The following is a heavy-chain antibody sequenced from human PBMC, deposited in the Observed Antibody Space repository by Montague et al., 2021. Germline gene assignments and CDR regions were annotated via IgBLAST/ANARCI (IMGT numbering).Heavy chain of an antibody. CDR3: ARAEDDYGSGSYLGFDY. J-gene: IGHJ4*02. CDR1: GGSISSGGYY. Sequence: TLSLTCTVSGGSISSGGYYWSWIRQLPGKGLEWIGYIFYSGNTYYNPSLNSRVTISVDTSKNQFSLKLSSVTAADTAVYYCARAEDDYGSGSYLGFDYWGQGTLVTVSS. D-gene: IGHD3-10*01. V-gene: IGHV4-31*03. CDR2: IFYSGNT.